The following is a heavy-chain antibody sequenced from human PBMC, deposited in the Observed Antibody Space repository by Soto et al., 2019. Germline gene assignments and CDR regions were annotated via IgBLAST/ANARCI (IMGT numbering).Heavy chain of an antibody. CDR1: GLTFGSYA. V-gene: IGHV3-30-3*01. Sequence: QVQLVESGGGVVQPGRSLRLSCEASGLTFGSYAMHWVRQAPGKGLEWVAVISYDGSNKNNADSVKGRFTIARDNSKNTLFLEMNSLRGEDTAVYYCARDIPAPGLASGYNRALDYWGQGTPVTVSS. CDR3: ARDIPAPGLASGYNRALDY. CDR2: ISYDGSNK. J-gene: IGHJ4*02. D-gene: IGHD6-25*01.